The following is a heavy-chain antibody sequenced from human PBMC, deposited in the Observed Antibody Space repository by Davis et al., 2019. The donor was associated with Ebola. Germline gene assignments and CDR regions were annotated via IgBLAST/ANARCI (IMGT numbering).Heavy chain of an antibody. CDR3: ARHRYYDFWSGYPYYFDY. V-gene: IGHV3-11*01. J-gene: IGHJ4*02. CDR2: ISSSGSTI. D-gene: IGHD3-3*01. CDR1: GFTFSDYY. Sequence: GGSLRLSCAASGFTFSDYYMSWIRQAPGKGLEWVSYISSSGSTIYYADSVKGRFTISRDNAKNSLYLQMNSLRAEDTAVYYCARHRYYDFWSGYPYYFDYWGQGTLVTVSS.